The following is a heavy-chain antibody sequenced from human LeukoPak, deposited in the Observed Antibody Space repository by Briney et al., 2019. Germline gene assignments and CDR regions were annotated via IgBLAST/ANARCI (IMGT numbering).Heavy chain of an antibody. D-gene: IGHD4-11*01. CDR3: TNQAYSQFDY. Sequence: GGSLRLSCVASGFAFSSYWMSWVRQAPGKGLELVANISPDGSAEDYVDSVRGRFAISRDNAKRSLYLQMNSLSPEDTAVYYCTNQAYSQFDYWGQGTLVSVSS. CDR1: GFAFSSYW. CDR2: ISPDGSAE. V-gene: IGHV3-7*01. J-gene: IGHJ4*02.